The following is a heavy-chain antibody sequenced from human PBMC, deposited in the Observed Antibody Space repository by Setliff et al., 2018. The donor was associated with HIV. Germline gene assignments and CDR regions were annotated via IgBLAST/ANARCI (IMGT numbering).Heavy chain of an antibody. CDR2: IYSGGST. Sequence: QAGGSLRLSCAASGFTVSSNYMSWVRQAPGKGLEWVSVIYSGGSTYYADSVKGRFTISRDNSKNTLYLQMNSLRAEDTAVYYCARERWLQSHYYYYMDVWGKGTTVTVSS. V-gene: IGHV3-53*01. D-gene: IGHD5-12*01. CDR1: GFTVSSNY. CDR3: ARERWLQSHYYYYMDV. J-gene: IGHJ6*03.